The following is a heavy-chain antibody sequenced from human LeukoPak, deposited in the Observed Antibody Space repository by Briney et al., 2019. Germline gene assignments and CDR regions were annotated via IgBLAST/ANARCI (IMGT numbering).Heavy chain of an antibody. J-gene: IGHJ5*02. Sequence: PSETLSLTCTVSGGSISSYYWSWIRQPPGKGLEWIGYIYYSGSTNYNPSLKSRVTISVDTSKNQFSLKLSSVTAADTAVYYCARTATYNWFDPWGQGTLVTVSS. CDR3: ARTATYNWFDP. V-gene: IGHV4-59*01. CDR1: GGSISSYY. CDR2: IYYSGST.